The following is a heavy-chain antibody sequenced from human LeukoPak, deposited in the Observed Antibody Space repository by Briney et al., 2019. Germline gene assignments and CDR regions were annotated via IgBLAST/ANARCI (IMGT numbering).Heavy chain of an antibody. D-gene: IGHD3-9*01. Sequence: RGESLKISCKGSGYSFTSYWIGWVRQMPGKGLEWMGIIYPGDSDTRYSPSFQGQVTISADKSISTAYLQWSSLKASDTAMYYCARQPPPFLRYFDDRNWFDPWGQGTLVTVSS. CDR2: IYPGDSDT. V-gene: IGHV5-51*01. CDR1: GYSFTSYW. CDR3: ARQPPPFLRYFDDRNWFDP. J-gene: IGHJ5*02.